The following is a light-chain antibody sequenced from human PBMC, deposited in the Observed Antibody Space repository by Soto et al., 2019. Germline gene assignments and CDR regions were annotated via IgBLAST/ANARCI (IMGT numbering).Light chain of an antibody. J-gene: IGKJ1*01. CDR3: QQYNSYS. CDR2: HAS. Sequence: IPMTQSPSTLSASVGERVTITCRASQGISSRLAWYQQKPETASKVLIYHASNLQSGVPSRFSGSGSGSEFTLTISSLQPDDFATYYCQQYNSYSFGQGTKVDI. CDR1: QGISSR. V-gene: IGKV1-5*01.